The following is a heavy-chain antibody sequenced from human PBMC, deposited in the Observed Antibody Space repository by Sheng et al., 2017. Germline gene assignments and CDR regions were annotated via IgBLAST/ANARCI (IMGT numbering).Heavy chain of an antibody. V-gene: IGHV3-30*04. J-gene: IGHJ6*01. CDR3: AKDPRDGDYSYYFYY. Sequence: VQVVESGGGVVQPGRSLRLSCTTSGFSFNHYAIHWVRQAPDKGLEWVATTSYYTSDQYYADSVKGRFTISRDSSKNTVYLQMNSLTTEDTAVYFCAKDPRDGDYSYYFYY. D-gene: IGHD4-17*01. CDR1: GFSFNHYA. CDR2: TSYYTSDQ.